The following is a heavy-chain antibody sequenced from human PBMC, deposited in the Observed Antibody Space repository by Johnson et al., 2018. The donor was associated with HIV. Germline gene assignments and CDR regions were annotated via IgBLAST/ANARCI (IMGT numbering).Heavy chain of an antibody. CDR2: INWNGGST. V-gene: IGHV3-20*04. CDR1: GFTFDDYG. CDR3: ASSTVMMTDDAFDI. Sequence: EVQVVESGGGVVRPGGSLRLSCAASGFTFDDYGMSWVRQAPGKGLEWVSGINWNGGSTSYADSVKGRFTISRDNAKNSMYLQMNTLNAEDTAVYYCASSTVMMTDDAFDIWGQGTVVTVSS. D-gene: IGHD4-11*01. J-gene: IGHJ3*02.